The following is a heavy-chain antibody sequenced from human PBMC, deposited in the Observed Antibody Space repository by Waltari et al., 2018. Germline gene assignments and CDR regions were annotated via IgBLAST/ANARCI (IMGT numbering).Heavy chain of an antibody. CDR1: GGSISNYY. Sequence: QVQLQESGPGLVKPSETLSLTCTVSGGSISNYYWSWIRQPPGKGLEWIGYIYYSGNSNFNPSLKSRVTISLDTPKNQFSLRLTSVTPADTAVYYCARGIPGDYFDYWGQGTLLTVSS. CDR3: ARGIPGDYFDY. D-gene: IGHD2-2*02. J-gene: IGHJ4*02. CDR2: IYYSGNS. V-gene: IGHV4-59*01.